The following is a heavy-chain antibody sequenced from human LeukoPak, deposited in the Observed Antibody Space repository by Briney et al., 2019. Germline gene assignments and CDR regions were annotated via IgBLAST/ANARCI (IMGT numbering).Heavy chain of an antibody. CDR1: GRTFRVYW. CDR2: IDGDGSST. V-gene: IGHV3-74*01. Sequence: PGGSLRLSCAASGRTFRVYWMHWVRQTPGKGLVWVSRIDGDGSSTNYADSVKGRFTISRDNANNTLYLQLNCLRAEDTAVYYCAGDGGAGWYFDLWGRGTLVTVSS. CDR3: AGDGGAGWYFDL. D-gene: IGHD3-16*01. J-gene: IGHJ2*01.